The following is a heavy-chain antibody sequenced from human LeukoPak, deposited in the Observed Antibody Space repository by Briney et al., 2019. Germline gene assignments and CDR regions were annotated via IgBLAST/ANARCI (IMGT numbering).Heavy chain of an antibody. CDR3: AKWTRTTLFRGDRARFDS. CDR1: GFIFNDYA. J-gene: IGHJ4*02. Sequence: GGSLRLSCAASGFIFNDYAMSWVRQVPGKGLECVSVISASGGKTYYADSVKGRFTISRDTSKTTISLQMNSLRVEDSAVYYCAKWTRTTLFRGDRARFDSWGQGTLVTVSS. CDR2: ISASGGKT. D-gene: IGHD3-10*01. V-gene: IGHV3-23*01.